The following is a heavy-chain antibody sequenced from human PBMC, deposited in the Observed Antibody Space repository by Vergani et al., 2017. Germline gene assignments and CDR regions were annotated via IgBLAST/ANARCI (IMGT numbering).Heavy chain of an antibody. CDR3: VRARCSGPCFMSNWFDS. J-gene: IGHJ5*01. CDR2: IKSDGSIT. V-gene: IGHV3-74*01. D-gene: IGHD5-12*01. CDR1: GFSFSGYW. Sequence: EVQLVESGGGLIHPGGSLRLSCEGSGFSFSGYWMHWVRQSPEKGLVWVSRIKSDGSITNYADSVKGRITISRDNAKNTLYLEMNRLRGDDTAIYYCVRARCSGPCFMSNWFDSWGQGTLVTVSS.